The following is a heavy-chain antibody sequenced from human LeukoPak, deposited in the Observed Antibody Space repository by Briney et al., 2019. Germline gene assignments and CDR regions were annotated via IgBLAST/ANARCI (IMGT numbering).Heavy chain of an antibody. D-gene: IGHD3-16*02. J-gene: IGHJ4*02. CDR3: ASEAVIGY. V-gene: IGHV3-48*04. CDR2: ISSSSSTI. CDR1: GFTFSSYS. Sequence: GGSLRLSCAASGFTFSSYSMNWVRQAPGKGLEWVSYISSSSSTIYYADSVKGRFTISRDNAKNSLYLQMNSLRAEDTAVYYCASEAVIGYWGQGTLVTVSS.